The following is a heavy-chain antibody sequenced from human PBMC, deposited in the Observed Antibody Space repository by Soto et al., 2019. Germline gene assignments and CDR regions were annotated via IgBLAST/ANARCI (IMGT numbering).Heavy chain of an antibody. V-gene: IGHV3-30-3*01. J-gene: IGHJ6*02. CDR1: GFTFSSYA. D-gene: IGHD1-1*01. Sequence: PGGSLRLSCAASGFTFSSYAMHWVRQAPGKGLEWVAVISYDGSNKYYADSVKGRFTISRDNSKNTLYLQMSSLRAEDTAVYYCARDRWNRPAPSYYYYGMDVWGQGTTVTVSS. CDR3: ARDRWNRPAPSYYYYGMDV. CDR2: ISYDGSNK.